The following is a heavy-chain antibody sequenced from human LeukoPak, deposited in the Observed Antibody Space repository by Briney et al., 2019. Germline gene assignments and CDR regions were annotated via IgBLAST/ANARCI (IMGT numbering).Heavy chain of an antibody. CDR2: IYHSGST. V-gene: IGHV4-38-2*01. D-gene: IGHD3-22*01. CDR3: ATALNYDSSGYYDY. Sequence: SETLSLTCAVSGYSISSGYYWGWIRQPPGKGLEWVGSIYHSGSTYYNPSLKSRVTISVDTSKNQFSLKLSSVTAADTAVYYCATALNYDSSGYYDYWGQGTLVTVSS. CDR1: GYSISSGYY. J-gene: IGHJ4*02.